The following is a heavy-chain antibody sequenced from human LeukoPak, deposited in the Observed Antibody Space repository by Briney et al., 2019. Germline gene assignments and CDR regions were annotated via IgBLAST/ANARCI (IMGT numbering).Heavy chain of an antibody. V-gene: IGHV3-7*03. Sequence: GGSLRLSCVASGFTFSNYWMSWVRQAPGGGLEWMASIKQDGSEKYSVDSVKGRFTISRDNAKNSLYPQMNSLRVEDTAVYYCVRESVSGNFDYWGQGTLVTVSS. J-gene: IGHJ4*02. D-gene: IGHD3-10*01. CDR2: IKQDGSEK. CDR1: GFTFSNYW. CDR3: VRESVSGNFDY.